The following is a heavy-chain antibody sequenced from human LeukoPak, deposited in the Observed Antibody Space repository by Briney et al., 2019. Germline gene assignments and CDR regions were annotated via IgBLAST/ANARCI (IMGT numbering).Heavy chain of an antibody. CDR2: ISGRGGST. D-gene: IGHD4-17*01. V-gene: IGHV3-23*01. J-gene: IGHJ4*02. CDR3: AKGGMTTIYFDY. Sequence: PGGSLRLSCAASGFTFSRYWMYWVRQAPGRGLEWVSAISGRGGSTYYADSVKGRFTISRDNSKNTLYLQMNSLRAEDTAVYYCAKGGMTTIYFDYWGQGTLVTVSS. CDR1: GFTFSRYW.